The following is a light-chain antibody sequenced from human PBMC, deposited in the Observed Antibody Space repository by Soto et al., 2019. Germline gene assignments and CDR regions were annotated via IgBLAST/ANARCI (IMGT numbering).Light chain of an antibody. J-gene: IGKJ1*01. CDR2: GAS. CDR3: QQYGSSPLT. CDR1: QSVSSSY. Sequence: EIVLTQSPGTLSLSPGERATLSFRASQSVSSSYLAWYQQKPGQAPRLLIYGASSRATGIPDRFSGSESGTDFTLTISRLETEALAVYYCQQYGSSPLTFGQGTKVEIK. V-gene: IGKV3-20*01.